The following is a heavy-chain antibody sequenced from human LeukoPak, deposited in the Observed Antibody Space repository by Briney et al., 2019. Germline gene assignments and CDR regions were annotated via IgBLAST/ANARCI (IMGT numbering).Heavy chain of an antibody. D-gene: IGHD6-19*01. CDR2: ISYDGSNK. Sequence: PGGSLRLSCAASGFTFSSYAMHWVRQAPGKGLEWVAVISYDGSNKYYADSVKGRFTISRDNSKNTLYLQMNSLRAEDTAVYYCARDRQWLARGPYYFDYWGQGTLVTVSS. V-gene: IGHV3-30*04. CDR1: GFTFSSYA. J-gene: IGHJ4*02. CDR3: ARDRQWLARGPYYFDY.